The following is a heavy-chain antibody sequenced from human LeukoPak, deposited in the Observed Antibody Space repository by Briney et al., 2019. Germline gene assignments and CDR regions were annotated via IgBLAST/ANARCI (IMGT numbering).Heavy chain of an antibody. CDR1: GGSISSYY. CDR3: AREAVAGTGIDY. D-gene: IGHD6-19*01. J-gene: IGHJ4*02. CDR2: IYYSGST. V-gene: IGHV4-59*01. Sequence: PSETLSLTCTVSGGSISSYYWSWIRQPPGKGLEWIGYIYYSGSTNYNPSLKSRVTISEDTSKNQFSLKLSSVTAADTAVYYCAREAVAGTGIDYWGQGTLVTVSS.